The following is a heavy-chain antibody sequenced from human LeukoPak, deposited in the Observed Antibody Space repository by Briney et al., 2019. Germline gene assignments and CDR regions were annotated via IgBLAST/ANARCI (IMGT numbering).Heavy chain of an antibody. CDR1: GGSISSGGYY. D-gene: IGHD6-13*01. CDR2: IYYSGST. V-gene: IGHV4-31*03. CDR3: ARKERIAADRGDFDY. J-gene: IGHJ4*02. Sequence: KSSETLSLTCTVSGGSISSGGYYWSWIRQHPGKGLEWIGYIYYSGSTYYNPSLKSRVTISVDTSKNQFSLKLSSVTAADTAVYYCARKERIAADRGDFDYWGQGTLVTVSS.